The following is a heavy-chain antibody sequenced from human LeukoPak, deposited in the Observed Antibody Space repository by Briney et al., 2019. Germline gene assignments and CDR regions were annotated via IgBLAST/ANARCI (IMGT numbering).Heavy chain of an antibody. J-gene: IGHJ4*02. CDR3: ARSAYYYDSSGRPITDY. D-gene: IGHD3-22*01. V-gene: IGHV1-2*02. CDR1: GYTFTGYY. Sequence: GSVKVSCKASGYTFTGYYMHWVRQAPGQGLEWMGWINPNNGGTKYAQKFQGRVTMTRDTSISTAYMELSRLRSDDTAVYYCARSAYYYDSSGRPITDYWGQGTLVTVSS. CDR2: INPNNGGT.